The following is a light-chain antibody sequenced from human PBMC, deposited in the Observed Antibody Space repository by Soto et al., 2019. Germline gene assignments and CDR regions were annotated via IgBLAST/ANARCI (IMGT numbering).Light chain of an antibody. CDR3: QQLNTFPLT. V-gene: IGKV1-9*01. J-gene: IGKJ5*01. CDR2: AAS. Sequence: DIQMAQSPSTLSGSVGDRVTITCRASQGITNYLAWYQQKPGKAPTLLIYAASTLQSGVPSRFSGSGSGTEFTLTISSLQPEDFAAYYCQQLNTFPLTFGQGTRLEIK. CDR1: QGITNY.